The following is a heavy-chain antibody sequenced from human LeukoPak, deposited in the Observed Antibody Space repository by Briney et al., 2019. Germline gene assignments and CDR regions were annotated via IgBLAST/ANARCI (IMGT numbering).Heavy chain of an antibody. Sequence: GASVKVSCKASGGTFSSYAISWVRQAPGQGLEWMGGIIPIFGTANYAQKFQGRVTITADKSTSTAYMELSSLRSEDTAVYYCARQPRTYYDSSGYYSGPFDYWGQGTLVTVSS. CDR3: ARQPRTYYDSSGYYSGPFDY. V-gene: IGHV1-69*06. D-gene: IGHD3-22*01. J-gene: IGHJ4*02. CDR2: IIPIFGTA. CDR1: GGTFSSYA.